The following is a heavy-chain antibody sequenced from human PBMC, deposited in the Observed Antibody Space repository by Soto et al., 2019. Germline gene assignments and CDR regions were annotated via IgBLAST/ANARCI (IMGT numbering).Heavy chain of an antibody. CDR1: GFTFSSYA. J-gene: IGHJ4*02. V-gene: IGHV3-23*01. CDR2: ISGSGGST. D-gene: IGHD2-21*01. Sequence: VGSLRLSCAASGFTFSSYAMSWVRQAPGKGLEWVSAISGSGGSTYYADSVKGRFTISRDNSKNTLYLQMNSLRAEDTAVYYCAKGPALFYYFDYWGQGTLVTVSS. CDR3: AKGPALFYYFDY.